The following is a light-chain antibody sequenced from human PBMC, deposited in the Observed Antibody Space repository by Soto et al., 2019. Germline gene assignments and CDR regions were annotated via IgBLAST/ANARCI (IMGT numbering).Light chain of an antibody. Sequence: QSVLTQPASVSASPGQSITISCTGTSSDVGGSNYVCWYQQHPGKAPKIMIFDVNRRPSGISNRFSGSKSGNTASLTISGLQVEDEAHYYCSSYSSGSTRVVFGGGTKLTVL. CDR1: SSDVGGSNY. V-gene: IGLV2-14*03. CDR2: DVN. CDR3: SSYSSGSTRVV. J-gene: IGLJ3*02.